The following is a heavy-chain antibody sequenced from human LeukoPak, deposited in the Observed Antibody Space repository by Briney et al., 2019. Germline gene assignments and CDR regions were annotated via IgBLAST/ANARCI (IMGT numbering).Heavy chain of an antibody. J-gene: IGHJ4*02. CDR1: GASIXTDNY. CDR3: AKHRMWLVGLDY. D-gene: IGHD6-19*01. Sequence: PSETLSLTCTVSGASIXTDNYWGWIRQSPGKGXXLXGXXHFSGXXXXXXXXXSRVAIALDTSKNQFSLELNSVTAADTAIYYCAKHRMWLVGLDYWGQGTLATVSS. V-gene: IGHV4-39*01. CDR2: XHFSGXX.